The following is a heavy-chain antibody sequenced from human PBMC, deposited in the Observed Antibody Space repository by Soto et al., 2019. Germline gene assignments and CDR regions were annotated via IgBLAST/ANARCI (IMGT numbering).Heavy chain of an antibody. Sequence: ASVKVSCKASGYTFTSYDINWVRQATGQGLEWMGWVNPNSGNTDYAQKYQGRVTMTRNTSISTAYMELSSLRSADTAVYYCARGDYYGELDSWGQGTLVTVSS. D-gene: IGHD4-17*01. J-gene: IGHJ4*02. V-gene: IGHV1-8*01. CDR1: GYTFTSYD. CDR2: VNPNSGNT. CDR3: ARGDYYGELDS.